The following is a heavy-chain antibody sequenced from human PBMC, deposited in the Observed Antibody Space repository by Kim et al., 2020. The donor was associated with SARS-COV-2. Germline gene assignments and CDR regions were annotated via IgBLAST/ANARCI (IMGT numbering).Heavy chain of an antibody. Sequence: SVKVSCKASGGTFSSYAISWVRQAPGQGLEWMGGIIPIFGTANYAQKFQGRVTITADESTSTAYMELSSLRSEDTAVYYCARDPHDILTGYYHFDYWGQGTLVTVSS. CDR2: IIPIFGTA. CDR1: GGTFSSYA. J-gene: IGHJ4*02. V-gene: IGHV1-69*13. CDR3: ARDPHDILTGYYHFDY. D-gene: IGHD3-9*01.